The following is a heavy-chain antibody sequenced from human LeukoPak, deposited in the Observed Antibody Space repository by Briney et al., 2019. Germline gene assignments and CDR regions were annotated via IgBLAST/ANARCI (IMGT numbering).Heavy chain of an antibody. Sequence: SQTLSLTCTVSGGSISSGSYYWSWIRQPAGKGLEWIGRIYTSGSTNYNPSLKSRVTISVDTSKNQFSLKLSSVTAADTAVYYCAREEEVVPAATSFDYWGQGTLVTVSS. D-gene: IGHD2-2*01. CDR2: IYTSGST. J-gene: IGHJ4*02. V-gene: IGHV4-61*02. CDR3: AREEEVVPAATSFDY. CDR1: GGSISSGSYY.